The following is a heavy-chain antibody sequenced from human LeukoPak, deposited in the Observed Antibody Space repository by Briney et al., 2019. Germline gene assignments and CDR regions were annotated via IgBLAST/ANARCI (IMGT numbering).Heavy chain of an antibody. CDR1: GFTFSSYA. V-gene: IGHV3-23*01. J-gene: IGHJ3*02. D-gene: IGHD2-21*01. CDR2: ISGSGGST. CDR3: AKDSSRGYSIRAVDAFDI. Sequence: GGSLRLSCAASGFTFSSYAMSWVRQAPGKGLEWVSAISGSGGSTYYADFVKGRFTISRDNSKNTLYLQMNSLRAEDTAVYYCAKDSSRGYSIRAVDAFDIWGQGTMVTVSS.